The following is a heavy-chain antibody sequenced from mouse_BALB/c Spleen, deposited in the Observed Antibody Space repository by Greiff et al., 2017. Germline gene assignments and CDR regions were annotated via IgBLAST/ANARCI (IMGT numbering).Heavy chain of an antibody. CDR2: ISYSGST. Sequence: EVKLMESGPGLVKPSQSLSLTCTVTGYSITSDYAWNWIRQFPGNKLEWMGYISYSGSTSYNPSLKSRISITRDTSKNQFFLQLNSVTTEDTATYYCARRGTGYYFDYWGQGTTLTVSS. CDR3: ARRGTGYYFDY. V-gene: IGHV3-2*02. D-gene: IGHD4-1*01. J-gene: IGHJ2*01. CDR1: GYSITSDYA.